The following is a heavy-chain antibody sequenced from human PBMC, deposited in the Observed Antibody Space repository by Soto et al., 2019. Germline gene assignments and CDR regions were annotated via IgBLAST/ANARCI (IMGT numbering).Heavy chain of an antibody. CDR2: IKSDGSST. CDR3: ARVYMVRGRDSNWFDP. D-gene: IGHD3-10*01. Sequence: EVQLVESGGGLVQPGGSLRLSCAASGFTFSTYWMHWVRQAPGKGLVWVSRIKSDGSSTTYADSVKGRFTISRDNARNTLYLQINSLRAEDTAVYYCARVYMVRGRDSNWFDPWGQGTLVTVSS. CDR1: GFTFSTYW. V-gene: IGHV3-74*01. J-gene: IGHJ5*02.